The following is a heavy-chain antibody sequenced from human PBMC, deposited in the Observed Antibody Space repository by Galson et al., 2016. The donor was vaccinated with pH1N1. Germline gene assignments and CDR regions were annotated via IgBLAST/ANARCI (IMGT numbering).Heavy chain of an antibody. CDR3: ARSIGNIGAH. V-gene: IGHV3-7*01. D-gene: IGHD5-12*01. J-gene: IGHJ4*02. CDR2: INEDGSKI. CDR1: GFSLSSFW. Sequence: SLRLSCAASGFSLSSFWMTWVRQAPEKGLEWVANINEDGSKIYYVDSVKGRFTISRDNAKNLLYLQMNSLRAEDTAVYYCARSIGNIGAHWGQGTLVTVSS.